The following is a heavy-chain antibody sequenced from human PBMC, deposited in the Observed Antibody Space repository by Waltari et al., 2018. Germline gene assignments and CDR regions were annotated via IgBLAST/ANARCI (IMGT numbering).Heavy chain of an antibody. J-gene: IGHJ3*02. CDR1: GFTFSSYA. Sequence: EVQLLESGGGLVQPGGSLRLSCAASGFTFSSYAMSWVRQAPGKGLEWVLIIYSGGSNTYYADSVKGRFTISRDNSKNTLYLQMNSLRAGDTAVYYCAKGGYSGSSDAFDIWGQGTMVTVSS. V-gene: IGHV3-23*03. CDR3: AKGGYSGSSDAFDI. D-gene: IGHD1-26*01. CDR2: IYSGGSNT.